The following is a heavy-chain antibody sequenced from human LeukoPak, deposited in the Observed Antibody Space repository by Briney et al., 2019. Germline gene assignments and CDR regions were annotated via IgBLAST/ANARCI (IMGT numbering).Heavy chain of an antibody. D-gene: IGHD3-22*01. V-gene: IGHV1-2*02. CDR1: GYTFTGYY. J-gene: IGHJ4*02. Sequence: SVKVSCKASGYTFTGYYMHWLRQAPGQGLEWMGWINPNSGGTNYAQKFQGRVTMTRDTSISTAYMELSRLRSDDTAVYYCVRVMYYYDSGGSIDYWGQGTLVTVSS. CDR3: VRVMYYYDSGGSIDY. CDR2: INPNSGGT.